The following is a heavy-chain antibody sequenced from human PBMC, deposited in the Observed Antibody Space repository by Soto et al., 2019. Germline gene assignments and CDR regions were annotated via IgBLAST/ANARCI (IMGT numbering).Heavy chain of an antibody. V-gene: IGHV5-51*01. CDR3: ARLSGYYKGGDY. Sequence: GESLKISCKGSGYIFTNYWIGWVRQMPGKGLEWVGIIFPRDSDTRYSPSFQGQVTISADKSITTTYLQWSSLKASDTAMYYCARLSGYYKGGDYWGQGTLVTVSS. J-gene: IGHJ4*02. D-gene: IGHD3-3*01. CDR1: GYIFTNYW. CDR2: IFPRDSDT.